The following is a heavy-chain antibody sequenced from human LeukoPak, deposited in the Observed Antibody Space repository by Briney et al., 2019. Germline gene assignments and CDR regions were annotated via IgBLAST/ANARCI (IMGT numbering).Heavy chain of an antibody. CDR2: INSRSNYN. CDR1: GFSFSTYN. J-gene: IGHJ3*02. CDR3: AREDGIVGATSAFDI. Sequence: GGSLRLSCATSGFSFSTYNLNWVRQAPGEGRLWVSSINSRSNYNYYADSVKGRFTISRDNAKNSLFLQMNSLRPEDTAVYYCAREDGIVGATSAFDIWGQGTMVTVSS. D-gene: IGHD1-26*01. V-gene: IGHV3-21*01.